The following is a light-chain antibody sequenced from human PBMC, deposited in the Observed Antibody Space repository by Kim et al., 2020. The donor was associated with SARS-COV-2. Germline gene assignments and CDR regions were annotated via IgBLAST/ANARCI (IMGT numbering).Light chain of an antibody. Sequence: QSALTQPASVSGSPGQSITISCTGTSSDVGGYNYVSWYQQHPGKAPKLILYDVAKRPSGVSTRFSGSKSGNTASLIISGLQTGDEADYYCTSYASSSTLVVGGGTQLTVL. CDR1: SSDVGGYNY. V-gene: IGLV2-14*01. CDR3: TSYASSSTLV. J-gene: IGLJ2*01. CDR2: DVA.